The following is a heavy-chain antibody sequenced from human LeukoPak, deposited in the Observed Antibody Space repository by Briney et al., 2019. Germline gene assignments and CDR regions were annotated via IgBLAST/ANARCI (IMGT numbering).Heavy chain of an antibody. CDR3: ARVEQQLVRGC. CDR1: GFTFSSYE. V-gene: IGHV3-48*03. D-gene: IGHD6-13*01. Sequence: GGSLRLSCSASGFTFSSYEMNWVRQAPGKGLESVSYISGTGSTRYYADSVKGRFTISRDNARNSLYLQMNSLRAEDTALYYCARVEQQLVRGCWGQGTLVTVSS. J-gene: IGHJ4*02. CDR2: ISGTGSTR.